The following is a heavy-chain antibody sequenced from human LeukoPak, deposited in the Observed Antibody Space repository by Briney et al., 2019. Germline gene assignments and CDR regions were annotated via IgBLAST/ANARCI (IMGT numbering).Heavy chain of an antibody. V-gene: IGHV3-11*01. J-gene: IGHJ6*03. D-gene: IGHD6-19*01. Sequence: GGSLRLSCEASGFTFSDYYMSWIRQAPGKGLEWVSYSSSSGSTIYYADSVKGRFTISRDNAKNSLYLQMNSLRAEDTAVYYCAKGAVAGGPLSGYYMDVWGKGTTVTVSS. CDR2: SSSSGSTI. CDR1: GFTFSDYY. CDR3: AKGAVAGGPLSGYYMDV.